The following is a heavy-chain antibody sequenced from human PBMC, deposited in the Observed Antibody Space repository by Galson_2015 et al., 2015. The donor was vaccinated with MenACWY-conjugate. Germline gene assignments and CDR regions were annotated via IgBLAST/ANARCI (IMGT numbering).Heavy chain of an antibody. V-gene: IGHV6-1*01. CDR2: TYYRSRWHN. J-gene: IGHJ2*01. CDR3: ARGVTRTSGTINWYFDF. Sequence: CAISGDSVSSHSAAWTWIRQSPSRGLEWLGRTYYRSRWHNDYAVSVKSRITINPDTSRNQLSLQLSSVTPEDTAVYYCARGVTRTSGTINWYFDFWGRGTLVPVSS. D-gene: IGHD6-13*01. CDR1: GDSVSSHSAA.